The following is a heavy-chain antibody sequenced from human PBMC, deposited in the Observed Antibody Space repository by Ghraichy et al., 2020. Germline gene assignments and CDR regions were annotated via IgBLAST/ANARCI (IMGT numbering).Heavy chain of an antibody. V-gene: IGHV3-7*03. Sequence: GGSLRLSCAASGFTLSSYWMNWVRQAPGKGLEWVANIKQDGSEKYYADSVKGRFTISRDNAKNSLYLQMNSLRAEDTAVYYCATATMARGAYDYWGQGTLVTVSS. CDR1: GFTLSSYW. CDR2: IKQDGSEK. J-gene: IGHJ4*02. D-gene: IGHD3-10*01. CDR3: ATATMARGAYDY.